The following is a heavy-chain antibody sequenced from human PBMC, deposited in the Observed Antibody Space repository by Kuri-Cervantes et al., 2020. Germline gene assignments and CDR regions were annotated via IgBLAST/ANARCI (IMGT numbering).Heavy chain of an antibody. Sequence: ASVKVSCKASGYTFTGYYMHWVRQAPGQGLEWMGWINPNSGGTNYAQKFQGWVTMTRDTSISTAYMELSRLRSDDTAVYYCASCLLGRTIFGVAYRGQYYYYYMDVWGKGTTVTVSS. V-gene: IGHV1-2*04. CDR1: GYTFTGYY. CDR3: ASCLLGRTIFGVAYRGQYYYYYMDV. J-gene: IGHJ6*03. D-gene: IGHD3-3*01. CDR2: INPNSGGT.